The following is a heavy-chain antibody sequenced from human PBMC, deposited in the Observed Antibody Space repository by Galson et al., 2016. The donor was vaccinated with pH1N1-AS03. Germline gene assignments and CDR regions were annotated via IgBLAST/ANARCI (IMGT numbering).Heavy chain of an antibody. J-gene: IGHJ2*01. CDR3: ARLVVLTALRDAWYFDL. V-gene: IGHV4-39*01. Sequence: ETLSLTCTVSGVSISSSSHHWGWIRQPPGKGLEWIGSIYYTGSTYYNPSLKSRVTVSIDTSKNQFSLKVSSVTAADTAVYYCARLVVLTALRDAWYFDLWGRGTLVTVSS. CDR1: GVSISSSSHH. CDR2: IYYTGST. D-gene: IGHD2-21*02.